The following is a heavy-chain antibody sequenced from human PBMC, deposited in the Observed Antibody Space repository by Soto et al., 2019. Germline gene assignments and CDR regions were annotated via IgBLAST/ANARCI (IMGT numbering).Heavy chain of an antibody. CDR3: AVYCSSTSCYFSWFDP. D-gene: IGHD2-2*01. Sequence: PSETLSLTCTVSGGSISSGDYYWSWIRQPPGKGLEWIGYIYYSGSTYYNPSLKSRVTISVDTSKNQFSLKLSSVTAADTAVYYCAVYCSSTSCYFSWFDPWGQGTLVTVSS. J-gene: IGHJ5*02. V-gene: IGHV4-30-4*01. CDR2: IYYSGST. CDR1: GGSISSGDYY.